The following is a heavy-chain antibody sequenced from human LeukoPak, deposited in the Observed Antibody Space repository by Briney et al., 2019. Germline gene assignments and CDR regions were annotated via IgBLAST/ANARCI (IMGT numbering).Heavy chain of an antibody. CDR1: GGTFSSYA. Sequence: ASVKVSCKASGGTFSSYAISWVRQAPGQGLEWMGRIIPILGIANYAQKFQGRVTITADKSTSTAYMELSSLRSEDTAVYYCARGLYSGSYSWWFDPWGQGTLVTVSS. CDR2: IIPILGIA. J-gene: IGHJ5*02. D-gene: IGHD1-26*01. CDR3: ARGLYSGSYSWWFDP. V-gene: IGHV1-69*04.